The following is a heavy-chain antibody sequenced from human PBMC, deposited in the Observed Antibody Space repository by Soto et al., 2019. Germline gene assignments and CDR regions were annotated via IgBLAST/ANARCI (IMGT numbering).Heavy chain of an antibody. Sequence: EKLRLTYTVSGGSISSYYWSWIRQPPGKGLEWIGYIYYSGSTNYNPSLKSRGTISVDTSKNQFSLKLSSVTAADTAVYYCARALPSRDGYREYYYYYGMDVLCQCPTVT. J-gene: IGHJ6*02. CDR1: GGSISSYY. CDR3: ARALPSRDGYREYYYYYGMDV. D-gene: IGHD5-12*01. V-gene: IGHV4-59*01. CDR2: IYYSGST.